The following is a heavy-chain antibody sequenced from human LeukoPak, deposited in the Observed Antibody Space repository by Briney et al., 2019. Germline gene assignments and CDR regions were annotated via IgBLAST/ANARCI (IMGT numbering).Heavy chain of an antibody. CDR2: ISGSGGER. CDR1: GFTFSNYG. V-gene: IGHV3-23*01. CDR3: AKGRTEGGTLALDY. J-gene: IGHJ4*02. D-gene: IGHD6-19*01. Sequence: GGSLRLSCAASGFTFSNYGMSWVRQAPGKGLQWVSGISGSGGERFYTESVKGRFTISRDNSKNTLYLQMNSLRAEDTAVYYCAKGRTEGGTLALDYWGQGTLVTVSS.